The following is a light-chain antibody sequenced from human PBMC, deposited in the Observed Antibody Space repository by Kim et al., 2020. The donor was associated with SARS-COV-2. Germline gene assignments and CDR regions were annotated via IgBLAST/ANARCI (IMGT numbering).Light chain of an antibody. CDR1: QSVSSSY. J-gene: IGKJ4*01. CDR2: GES. CDR3: QQYGSSPLT. Sequence: EIVLTQSPVTLSLSPGERATLSCRASQSVSSSYLAWYQQKPGQAPRLLIYGESSTATGIPDRFSGSGSGTDFTLTISRLEPEDFAVYYCQQYGSSPLTFGGGTKLEI. V-gene: IGKV3-20*01.